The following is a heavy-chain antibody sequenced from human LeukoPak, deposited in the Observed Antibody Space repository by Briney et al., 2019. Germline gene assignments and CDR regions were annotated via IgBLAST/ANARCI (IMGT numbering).Heavy chain of an antibody. CDR1: GFTFSSYW. J-gene: IGHJ3*02. Sequence: GGSLGLSCAASGFTFSSYWMSWVRQAPGKGLEWVANIKQDGSEKYYVDSVKGRFTISRDNAKNSLYLQMNSLRAEDTAVYYCARDSGHYDILTGYYSDAFDIWGQGTMVTVSS. V-gene: IGHV3-7*03. CDR2: IKQDGSEK. CDR3: ARDSGHYDILTGYYSDAFDI. D-gene: IGHD3-9*01.